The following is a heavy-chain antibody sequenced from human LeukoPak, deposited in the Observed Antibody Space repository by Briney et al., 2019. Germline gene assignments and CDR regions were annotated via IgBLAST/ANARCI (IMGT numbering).Heavy chain of an antibody. V-gene: IGHV4-59*01. CDR1: GGSISRYY. Sequence: PSETLSLTCTVSGGSISRYYWSWIRQPPGKGLEWIGYIYYSGSTNYNPSLKSRVTISVDTSKNQFSLKLSSVTAADTAVYYCARGKEQQEEYWGQGTLVTVSS. D-gene: IGHD6-13*01. J-gene: IGHJ4*02. CDR3: ARGKEQQEEY. CDR2: IYYSGST.